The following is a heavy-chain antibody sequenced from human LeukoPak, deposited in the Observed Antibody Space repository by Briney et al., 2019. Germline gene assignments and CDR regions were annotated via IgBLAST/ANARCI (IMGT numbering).Heavy chain of an antibody. CDR3: ARGSGRMDV. CDR2: INHSGST. V-gene: IGHV4-34*01. CDR1: GGSFSGYY. Sequence: SETLSLTCAVYGGSFSGYYWSWIRQPPGKGLEWIGEINHSGSTNYNPSLKSRVTISVDTSNNQFSLKLSSVTAADPAVYYCARGSGRMDVWGKGTTVSVSS. J-gene: IGHJ6*04.